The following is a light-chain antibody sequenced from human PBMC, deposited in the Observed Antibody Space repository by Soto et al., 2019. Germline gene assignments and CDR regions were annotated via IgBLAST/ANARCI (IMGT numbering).Light chain of an antibody. Sequence: EIVXTXSPGXXSXXXGERATLSCRASQSVSSSYLAWYQQKPGQAPRLLIYGASSRATGIPDRFSGSGSGTDFTLTISRLEPEDFAVYYCQQYGSSPLFGQGTKVEIK. CDR3: QQYGSSPL. CDR2: GAS. CDR1: QSVSSSY. J-gene: IGKJ1*01. V-gene: IGKV3-20*01.